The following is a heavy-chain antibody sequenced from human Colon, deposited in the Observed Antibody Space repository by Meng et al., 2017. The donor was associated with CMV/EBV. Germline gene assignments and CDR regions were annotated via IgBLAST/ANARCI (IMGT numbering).Heavy chain of an antibody. Sequence: ASVKVSCKASGYILTGYNLHWVRQAPVQGLEWMGWINPNSGETNYAQKLQGRVTMTTDTSTSTAYMELRSLRSDDTAVYYCALAITMVRGVIITGEYFQHWGQGTLVTVSS. CDR2: INPNSGET. CDR1: GYILTGYN. V-gene: IGHV1-18*01. J-gene: IGHJ1*01. D-gene: IGHD3-10*01. CDR3: ALAITMVRGVIITGEYFQH.